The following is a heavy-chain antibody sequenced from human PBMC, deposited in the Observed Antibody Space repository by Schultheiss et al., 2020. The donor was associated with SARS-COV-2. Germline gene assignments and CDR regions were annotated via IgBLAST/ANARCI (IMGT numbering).Heavy chain of an antibody. Sequence: GGSLRLSCAASGFTFSNYAMSWVRQAPGKGLEWVSAIPGRGSGAFYAYSVKGRFTISRDNSKSTLFLDMNSLRADDTALYYCAKGESPSWNSESDYWGQGTLVTVSS. CDR3: AKGESPSWNSESDY. CDR1: GFTFSNYA. J-gene: IGHJ4*02. D-gene: IGHD2-2*01. V-gene: IGHV3-23*01. CDR2: IPGRGSGA.